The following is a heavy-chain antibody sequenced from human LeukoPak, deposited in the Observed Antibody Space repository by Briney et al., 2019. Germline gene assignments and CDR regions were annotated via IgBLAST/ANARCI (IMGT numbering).Heavy chain of an antibody. J-gene: IGHJ6*04. CDR3: ARDHHTITDYYYGMDV. D-gene: IGHD1-14*01. Sequence: GGSLRLSCAASGFTFSSYGMHWVRQAPGKGLERVAVIWYDGSNKYYADSVKGRFTISRDNSKNTLYLQMNSLRAEDTAVYYCARDHHTITDYYYGMDVWGKGTTVTVSS. CDR2: IWYDGSNK. V-gene: IGHV3-33*01. CDR1: GFTFSSYG.